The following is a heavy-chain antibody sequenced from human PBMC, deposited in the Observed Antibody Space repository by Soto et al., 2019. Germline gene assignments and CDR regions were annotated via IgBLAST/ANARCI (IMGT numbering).Heavy chain of an antibody. D-gene: IGHD2-2*01. J-gene: IGHJ6*02. V-gene: IGHV4-59*01. Sequence: PSETLSLTCSVAGGSMKSYYWSWIRQPPGKGLEWIGYIYYSGSTKYNPSLKSRVTISVDTPRNQFSLKLTSVTAADTAVYYCARDMGLVMGQYLYGMDVWGQGTTVTVS. CDR2: IYYSGST. CDR1: GGSMKSYY. CDR3: ARDMGLVMGQYLYGMDV.